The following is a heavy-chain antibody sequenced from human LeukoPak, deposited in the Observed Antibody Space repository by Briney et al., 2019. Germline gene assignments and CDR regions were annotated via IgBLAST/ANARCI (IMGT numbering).Heavy chain of an antibody. V-gene: IGHV1-2*02. Sequence: ASVKVSCKASGYTFTGYYMHWVRQAPGQGLEWMGWINPNSGGTNYAQKFQGRVTMTRDTSISTAYMELSRLRSDDTAVYYCAGDDEDRVCFDPWGQGTLVTVSS. CDR2: INPNSGGT. CDR3: AGDDEDRVCFDP. J-gene: IGHJ5*02. CDR1: GYTFTGYY.